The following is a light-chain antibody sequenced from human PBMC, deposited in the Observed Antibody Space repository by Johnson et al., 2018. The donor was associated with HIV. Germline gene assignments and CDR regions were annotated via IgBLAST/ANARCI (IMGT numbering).Light chain of an antibody. V-gene: IGLV1-51*02. J-gene: IGLJ1*01. CDR1: SSNIGTNY. Sequence: QSVLTQPPSVSAAPGQKVTISCSGGSSNIGTNYVSWYQQLPRAAPKLLIYENNKRPSGIPDRFSGSKSGTSATLGITGLQTGDEADYYCGTWDSSLGYVFGTGTKVTVL. CDR3: GTWDSSLGYV. CDR2: ENN.